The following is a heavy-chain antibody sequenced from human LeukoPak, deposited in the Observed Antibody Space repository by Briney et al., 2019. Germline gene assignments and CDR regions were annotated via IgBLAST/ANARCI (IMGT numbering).Heavy chain of an antibody. V-gene: IGHV4-39*07. CDR3: ASLKYYDILTGRPGAFDI. CDR1: GGSISSSSYY. CDR2: IYYSGST. J-gene: IGHJ3*02. D-gene: IGHD3-9*01. Sequence: PSETLSLTCTVSGGSISSSSYYWGWIRQPPGKGLEWIGSIYYSGSTYYNPSLKSRVTISVDRSKNQFSLKLGSVTAADTAVYYCASLKYYDILTGRPGAFDIWGQGTMVTVSS.